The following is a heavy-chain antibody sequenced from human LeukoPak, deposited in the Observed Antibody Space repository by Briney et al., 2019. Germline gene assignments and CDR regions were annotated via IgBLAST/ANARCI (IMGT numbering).Heavy chain of an antibody. CDR1: GFTFSSYE. CDR2: VSDDGNNI. Sequence: GGSLRLSRAASGFTFSSYEMNWVRQAPGKGLEWVAVVSDDGNNIYYADSVKGRFTISRDNSKNTLYLQTNSLRAEDTAVYYCASSRWELAPHDYWGQGTLVTVSS. CDR3: ASSRWELAPHDY. D-gene: IGHD1-26*01. V-gene: IGHV3-30*03. J-gene: IGHJ4*02.